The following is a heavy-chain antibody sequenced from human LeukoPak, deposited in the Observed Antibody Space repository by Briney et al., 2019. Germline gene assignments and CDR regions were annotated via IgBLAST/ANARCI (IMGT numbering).Heavy chain of an antibody. J-gene: IGHJ4*02. V-gene: IGHV1-46*01. CDR1: GYTFTSNY. CDR2: IYPRDGST. CDR3: ARDQEGFDY. Sequence: ASVKVSCKASGYTFTSNYIHWVRQAPGQGLEWMGMIYPRDGSTSYAQKFQGRVTVTRDTSTSTVHMKLSGLRSEDTAVYYCARDQEGFDYWGQGTLVTVSS.